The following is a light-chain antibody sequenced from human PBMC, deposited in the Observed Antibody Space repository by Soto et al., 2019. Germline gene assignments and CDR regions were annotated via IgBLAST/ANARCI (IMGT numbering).Light chain of an antibody. CDR1: QSVSNSY. V-gene: IGKV3-20*01. CDR2: ATS. Sequence: EIVLTQSPGTLSLSPGERATLSCRASQSVSNSYLAWYQQKPGQAPRLLIYATSSRATGIQDRFSGSGSGTDFTLTISGLDPEDFAVYYCQQYGSSAGFTFGPGTKVDIK. CDR3: QQYGSSAGFT. J-gene: IGKJ3*01.